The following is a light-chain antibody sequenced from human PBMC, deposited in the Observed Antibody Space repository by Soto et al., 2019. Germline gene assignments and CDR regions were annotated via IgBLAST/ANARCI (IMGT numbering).Light chain of an antibody. CDR2: AVS. CDR1: RPLFTDY. Sequence: GLTQSPGTLSLSPGERATLFCRASRPLFTDYLAWYQQKPGQPPRLLISAVSTRTTGVPDRFSGSGSGTDFTLTISRLEPEDFAVYYCQQYFASLSFGPGTKVEVK. J-gene: IGKJ3*01. CDR3: QQYFASLS. V-gene: IGKV3-20*01.